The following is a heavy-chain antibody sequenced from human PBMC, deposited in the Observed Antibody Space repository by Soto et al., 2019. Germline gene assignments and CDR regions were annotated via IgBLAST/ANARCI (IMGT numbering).Heavy chain of an antibody. Sequence: GGSLRLSCAASGFTFISYGMHWVRQAPGKGLEWVAVISYDGSNKYYADSVKGRFTISRDNSKNTLYLQMNSLRAEDTAVYYCAKSFYYDILTGYNLLDYYYGMDVWGQGTTVTVSS. V-gene: IGHV3-30*18. J-gene: IGHJ6*02. D-gene: IGHD3-9*01. CDR1: GFTFISYG. CDR3: AKSFYYDILTGYNLLDYYYGMDV. CDR2: ISYDGSNK.